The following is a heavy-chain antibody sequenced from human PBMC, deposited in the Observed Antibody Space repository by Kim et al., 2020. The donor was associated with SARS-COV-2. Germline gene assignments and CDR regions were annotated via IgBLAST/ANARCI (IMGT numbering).Heavy chain of an antibody. CDR3: ARHVGYGYPPTPNFDY. J-gene: IGHJ4*02. V-gene: IGHV4-39*01. D-gene: IGHD5-18*01. Sequence: SRNSRVTISVDTSENQFSLKLSSGTAADTAVYYCARHVGYGYPPTPNFDYWGQGTLVTVSS.